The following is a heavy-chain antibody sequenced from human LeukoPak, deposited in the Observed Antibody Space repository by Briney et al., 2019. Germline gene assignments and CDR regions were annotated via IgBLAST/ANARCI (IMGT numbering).Heavy chain of an antibody. Sequence: GGSLRLPCAASGFTFSSYVMSWVRQAPGKGLGWVSTISGSGGSTYYADSVKGRFTISRDNSKNTPYLQMNSLRAEDTAVYYCARLTSHSFDYWGQGTLVTVSS. CDR3: ARLTSHSFDY. J-gene: IGHJ4*02. V-gene: IGHV3-23*01. D-gene: IGHD6-19*01. CDR2: ISGSGGST. CDR1: GFTFSSYV.